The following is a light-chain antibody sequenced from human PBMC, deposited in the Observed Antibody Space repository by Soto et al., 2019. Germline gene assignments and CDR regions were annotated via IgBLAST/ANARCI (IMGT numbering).Light chain of an antibody. V-gene: IGKV3-20*01. CDR1: RSVSSTN. Sequence: EIVLTQSPGTLSLSPGERASISCRASRSVSSTNLAWYQQKPGQAPRLLIYGASTRATGIPDRFSGSGSGTDFTLTISRLEPEDFAVYYCQQYGSSPPYTFGQGTKLEIK. CDR3: QQYGSSPPYT. J-gene: IGKJ2*01. CDR2: GAS.